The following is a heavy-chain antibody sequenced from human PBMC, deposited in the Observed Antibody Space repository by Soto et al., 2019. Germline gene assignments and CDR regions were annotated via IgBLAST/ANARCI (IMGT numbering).Heavy chain of an antibody. V-gene: IGHV3-30-3*01. J-gene: IGHJ5*02. CDR1: GFTFSTHA. D-gene: IGHD6-13*01. CDR3: ARDQTGITTAGGGRIDR. CDR2: VSFDGSNK. Sequence: QVQLVESGGGVVQPGRSPRLSCAASGFTFSTHAMHWVRQAPGKGLECVAIVSFDGSNKYYADSVKGRFTISRDNSKNTLYLQMSGLTPEDTAFYYCARDQTGITTAGGGRIDRWGQGTLVTVSS.